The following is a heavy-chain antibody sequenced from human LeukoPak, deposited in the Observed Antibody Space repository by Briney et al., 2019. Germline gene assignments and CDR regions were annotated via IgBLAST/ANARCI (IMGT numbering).Heavy chain of an antibody. V-gene: IGHV1-18*01. CDR2: ISAYNGNT. CDR3: ARGTPTLDYDYNWFDP. Sequence: ASVTVSCKASGYTFTSYGISWVRQAPGQGLEWMGWISAYNGNTNYAQKLQGRVTMTTDTSTSTAYMELRSLRSDDTAVYYCARGTPTLDYDYNWFDPWGQGTLVTVSS. J-gene: IGHJ5*02. D-gene: IGHD3-3*01. CDR1: GYTFTSYG.